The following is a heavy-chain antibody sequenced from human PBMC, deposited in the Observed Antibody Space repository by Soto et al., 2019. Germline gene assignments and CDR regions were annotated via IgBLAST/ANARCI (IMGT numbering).Heavy chain of an antibody. J-gene: IGHJ6*02. Sequence: SETLSLTCTVSGGSISSYYWSWIRQPPGKGLEWIGYIYYSGSTNYNPSLKSRVTISVDTSKNQFSLKLSSVTAADTAVYYCARGQSITMVRGVNSVWGQGTTVTVSS. CDR3: ARGQSITMVRGVNSV. CDR1: GGSISSYY. V-gene: IGHV4-59*01. D-gene: IGHD3-10*01. CDR2: IYYSGST.